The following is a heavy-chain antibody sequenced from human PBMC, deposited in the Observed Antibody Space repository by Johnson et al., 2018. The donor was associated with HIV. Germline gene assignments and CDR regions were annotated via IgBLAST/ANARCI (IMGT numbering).Heavy chain of an antibody. CDR1: GFTFSSNY. V-gene: IGHV3-66*02. D-gene: IGHD6-13*01. CDR2: IYSGGST. Sequence: EMQLVESGGGLVQPGVSLRLSCAASGFTFSSNYMSWVRQAPGKGLEWVSVIYSGGSTYYADSVKGRFTISRDNSKNTLYLQMSGLRIEDTAVYYCARTQVYSSSRDDAFDIWGQGTMVTVSS. CDR3: ARTQVYSSSRDDAFDI. J-gene: IGHJ3*02.